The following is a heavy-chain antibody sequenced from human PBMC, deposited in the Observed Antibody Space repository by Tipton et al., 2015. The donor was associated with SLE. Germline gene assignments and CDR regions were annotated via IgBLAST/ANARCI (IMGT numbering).Heavy chain of an antibody. CDR2: MHHTGAT. CDR1: GGSIRSSSFY. V-gene: IGHV4-39*07. J-gene: IGHJ4*02. CDR3: ASLAGTYSSYFRDY. Sequence: TLSLTCSVSGGSIRSSSFYWGWIRQPPGKRLEWIGSMHHTGATYSSPSLKSRVTLSLDKSQNQFSLKLTSVTAADTAVYYCASLAGTYSSYFRDYWGRGALVSVSS. D-gene: IGHD1-26*01.